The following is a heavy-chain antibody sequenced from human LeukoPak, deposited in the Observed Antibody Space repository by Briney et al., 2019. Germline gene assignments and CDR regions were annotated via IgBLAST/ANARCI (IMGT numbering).Heavy chain of an antibody. V-gene: IGHV3-23*01. D-gene: IGHD2-2*01. CDR2: IGGSDGRT. CDR3: ARQGHTTSWLYFDS. J-gene: IGHJ4*02. Sequence: PGGSLRLSCAASGFTFSSYAMSWVRQAPGKGLEWVSVIGGSDGRTYYADSVKGRFTISRDNSKNTLYLHMNILRAEDTAVYYCARQGHTTSWLYFDSWGQGTLVTVSS. CDR1: GFTFSSYA.